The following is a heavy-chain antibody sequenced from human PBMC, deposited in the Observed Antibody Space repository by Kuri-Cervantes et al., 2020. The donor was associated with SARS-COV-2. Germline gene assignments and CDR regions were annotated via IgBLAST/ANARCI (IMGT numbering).Heavy chain of an antibody. V-gene: IGHV3-73*01. Sequence: LSLTCAASGFTFSGSAIHWVRQASGKGLEWVGRIRSKANSYATAYAASVKGRFTISRDDSKNTLYLQMNSLKTEDTAVYYCTTAAAHGYFDYWGQGTLVTVSS. D-gene: IGHD6-13*01. CDR1: GFTFSGSA. CDR2: IRSKANSYAT. J-gene: IGHJ4*02. CDR3: TTAAAHGYFDY.